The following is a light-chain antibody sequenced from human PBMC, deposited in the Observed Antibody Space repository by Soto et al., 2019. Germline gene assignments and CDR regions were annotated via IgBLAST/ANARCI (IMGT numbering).Light chain of an antibody. CDR3: QQYNNWPPAWT. J-gene: IGKJ1*01. Sequence: EIVMTQSPATLSVSPGERATLSCRASQSVSSNLAWYQQKHGQAPRLLIYGASTRATGIPARFSVSGSWTEFTLTIISLLSEDFAVYYCQQYNNWPPAWTFGQGTKVEIK. CDR2: GAS. CDR1: QSVSSN. V-gene: IGKV3-15*01.